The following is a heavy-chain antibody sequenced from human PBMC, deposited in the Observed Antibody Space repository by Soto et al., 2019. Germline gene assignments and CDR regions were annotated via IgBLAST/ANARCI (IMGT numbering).Heavy chain of an antibody. Sequence: EASVKVSCKASGGTFSSYAISWVRQAPGQGLEWMGGIIPIFGTANYAQKFQGRVTITADESTSTAYMELSSLRSEDTAVYYCARAHYDILTGYSAYNWFDPWGQGTLVTAPQ. V-gene: IGHV1-69*13. J-gene: IGHJ5*02. CDR2: IIPIFGTA. CDR1: GGTFSSYA. CDR3: ARAHYDILTGYSAYNWFDP. D-gene: IGHD3-9*01.